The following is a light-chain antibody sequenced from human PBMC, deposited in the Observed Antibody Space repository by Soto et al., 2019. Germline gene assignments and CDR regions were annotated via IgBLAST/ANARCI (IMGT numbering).Light chain of an antibody. CDR3: QQRGAWPLT. CDR1: QSVSSY. Sequence: EIVLTQSPATLSLSPGERATLSCRASQSVSSYLAWYQQKPGQAPRLLISDASNRATGIPDRFSGSGSGTDFTLTISSLEPEDFAVYYCQQRGAWPLTFGGGTKVEIK. J-gene: IGKJ4*01. V-gene: IGKV3-11*01. CDR2: DAS.